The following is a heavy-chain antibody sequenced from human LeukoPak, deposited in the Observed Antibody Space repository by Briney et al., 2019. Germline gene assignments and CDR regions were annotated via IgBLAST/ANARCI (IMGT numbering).Heavy chain of an antibody. CDR1: GGSFSGYY. V-gene: IGHV4-59*08. CDR3: ARQVDFRVVYYFDY. J-gene: IGHJ4*02. Sequence: SETLSLTCAVNGGSFSGYYWGWIRQPPGKGLEWIGYIYYSGSTNYNPSLKSRVTISVDTSKSQFSLKLSSVTAADTAVYYCARQVDFRVVYYFDYWGQGTLVTVSS. CDR2: IYYSGST. D-gene: IGHD3-3*01.